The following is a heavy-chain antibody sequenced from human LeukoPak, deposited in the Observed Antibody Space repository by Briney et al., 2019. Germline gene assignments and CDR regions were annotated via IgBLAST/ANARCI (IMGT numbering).Heavy chain of an antibody. J-gene: IGHJ5*02. CDR1: GYTFTTYD. CDR2: INPNSGNT. Sequence: ASVKVSCKASGYTFTTYDINWVRQATGQGLQWMGWINPNSGNTGYAQKFQGRVTMTTHTSTSTAYMELRSLRSDDTAVYYCARLYCSTTTCYNFWFDHWGQGTLVTVSS. D-gene: IGHD2-2*02. CDR3: ARLYCSTTTCYNFWFDH. V-gene: IGHV1-8*02.